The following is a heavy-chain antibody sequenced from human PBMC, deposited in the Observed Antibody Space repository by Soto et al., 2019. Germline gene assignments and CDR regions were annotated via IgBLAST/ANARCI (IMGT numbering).Heavy chain of an antibody. D-gene: IGHD4-17*01. CDR3: ARAPDYGAYVDAFDI. CDR1: GGSISSGDYH. V-gene: IGHV4-30-4*01. Sequence: QVQLQESGPGLVKPSQTLSLTCTVSGGSISSGDYHWSWIRQPPGKGLEWIGYIYYSGSTYYNPSLKSRVTISVDTSKNQFSLKLSSVTAAATAVYYCARAPDYGAYVDAFDIWGQGTMVTVSS. CDR2: IYYSGST. J-gene: IGHJ3*02.